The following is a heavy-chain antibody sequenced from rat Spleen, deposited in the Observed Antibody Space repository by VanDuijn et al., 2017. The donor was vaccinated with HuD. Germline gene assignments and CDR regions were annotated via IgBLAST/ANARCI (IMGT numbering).Heavy chain of an antibody. CDR3: TGPFDY. Sequence: EVQLVESGGGLVQPGRSLKLSCVASGFTFNEYWMSWIRQAPGKGLEWVASIPNTADIMYYADSVKGRFTISRDNAKSTLYLQMNSLRSEDTATYYCTGPFDYWGQGV. V-gene: IGHV5-31*01. CDR2: IPNTADIM. J-gene: IGHJ2*01. CDR1: GFTFNEYW.